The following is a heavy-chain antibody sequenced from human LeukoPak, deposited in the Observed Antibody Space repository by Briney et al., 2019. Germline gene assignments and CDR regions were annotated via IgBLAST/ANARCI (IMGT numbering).Heavy chain of an antibody. CDR2: ISTDGSST. CDR1: GFTFSSYA. J-gene: IGHJ4*02. D-gene: IGHD6-13*01. Sequence: GGSLRLSCAASGFTFSSYAMSWVRQAPGKGLVWVSRISTDGSSTSYADSVKGRFTISRDNAKNTLYLQMNSLRAEDTAVYYCARVSSSSWWALDYWGQGTLVTVSS. V-gene: IGHV3-74*01. CDR3: ARVSSSSWWALDY.